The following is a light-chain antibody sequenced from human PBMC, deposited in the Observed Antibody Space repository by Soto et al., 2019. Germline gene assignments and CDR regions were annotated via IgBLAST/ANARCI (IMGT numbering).Light chain of an antibody. Sequence: EIVMTQSPATLSVSGGGISTLSCSASQSVSSSSLAWYQQRPGQAPRLLIYGTSSRATGIPDRFSGSGSGTDFTLTISRLEPEDFAVYFCQRYGSSPLITFGQGTRLEIK. CDR2: GTS. J-gene: IGKJ5*01. V-gene: IGKV3-20*01. CDR3: QRYGSSPLIT. CDR1: QSVSSSS.